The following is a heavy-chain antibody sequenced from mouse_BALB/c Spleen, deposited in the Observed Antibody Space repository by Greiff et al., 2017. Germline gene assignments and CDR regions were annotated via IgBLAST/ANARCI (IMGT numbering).Heavy chain of an antibody. J-gene: IGHJ4*01. V-gene: IGHV2-6-7*01. D-gene: IGHD2-4*01. CDR2: IWGDGST. CDR1: GFSLTGYG. CDR3: ARDRGMITTDGDGPYAMDY. Sequence: QVQLKESGPGLVAPSQSLSITCTVSGFSLTGYGVNWVRQPPGKGLEWLGMIWGDGSTDYNSALKSRLSISKDNSKSQVFLKMNSLQTDDTARYYCARDRGMITTDGDGPYAMDYWGQGTSVTVSS.